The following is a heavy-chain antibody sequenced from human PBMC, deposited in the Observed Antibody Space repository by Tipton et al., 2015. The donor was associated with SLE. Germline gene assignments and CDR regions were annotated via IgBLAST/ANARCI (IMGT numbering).Heavy chain of an antibody. CDR2: LNPSGGT. CDR3: ARVRYDFWSGYFDY. J-gene: IGHJ4*02. D-gene: IGHD3-3*01. CDR1: GGSLSSEY. V-gene: IGHV4-4*07. Sequence: TLSLTCTVSGGSLSSEYWSWLRQPAGKGLEWIGRLNPSGGTNYNPSLKSRVTISVDTSKNQFSLKLSSVTAADTAVYYCARVRYDFWSGYFDYWGQGTLVTVSS.